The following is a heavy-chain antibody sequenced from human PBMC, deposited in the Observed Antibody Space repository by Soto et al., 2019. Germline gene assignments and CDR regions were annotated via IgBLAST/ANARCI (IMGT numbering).Heavy chain of an antibody. CDR3: ARPLVAPVAGPYYYGMDV. CDR2: IWYDGNTK. V-gene: IGHV3-33*01. Sequence: GGSLRLSCVASGFTFNSYGFNWVRQAPGKGLEWVAVIWYDGNTKYYADSVKGRFTISRDNLRNTLYLQMNSLTAEDTAVYYCARPLVAPVAGPYYYGMDVLGQGTTVTVSS. D-gene: IGHD6-19*01. J-gene: IGHJ6*02. CDR1: GFTFNSYG.